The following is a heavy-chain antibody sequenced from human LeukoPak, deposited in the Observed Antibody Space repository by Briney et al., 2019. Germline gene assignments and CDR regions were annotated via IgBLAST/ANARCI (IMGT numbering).Heavy chain of an antibody. CDR1: GFTFSSYA. CDR2: ISGSGGST. V-gene: IGHV3-23*01. J-gene: IGHJ4*02. D-gene: IGHD3-10*01. CDR3: ANGRGLVRGVIIPLDY. Sequence: GGSLRLSCAASGFTFSSYAMSWVRQAPGKGLDWVSAISGSGGSTYYADSVEGRFTISRDNSKNTLYLQMNSLRAEDTAVYYCANGRGLVRGVIIPLDYWGQGTLVTVSS.